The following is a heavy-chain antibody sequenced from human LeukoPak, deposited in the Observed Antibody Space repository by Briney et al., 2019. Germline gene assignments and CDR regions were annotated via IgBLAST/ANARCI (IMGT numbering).Heavy chain of an antibody. CDR2: INPKSGGT. CDR3: ARGASYSYDSSGYQPPRGLDY. V-gene: IGHV1-2*02. CDR1: GYTFTDYN. J-gene: IGHJ4*02. D-gene: IGHD3-22*01. Sequence: ASVKVSCKASGYTFTDYNIHCVRQAPGQGLEWMGWINPKSGGTIYAQKFQGRVTMTRDTSISTAYMELNRLRSDDAAVYYCARGASYSYDSSGYQPPRGLDYWGQGSLVTVSS.